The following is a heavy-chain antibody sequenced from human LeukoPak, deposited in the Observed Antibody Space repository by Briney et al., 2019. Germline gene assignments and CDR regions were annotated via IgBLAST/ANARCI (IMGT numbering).Heavy chain of an antibody. V-gene: IGHV4-61*02. CDR1: GGSISSGSYY. Sequence: PSQTLSLTCTVSGGSISSGSYYWSWIRQPAGKGLEWIGRIYTSGSTNYNPSLKSRVTISVDTSKNQFSLKLSSVTAADTAVYYCARDRFYYGSSGYYYYYYYMDVWGKGTTVTISS. CDR3: ARDRFYYGSSGYYYYYYYMDV. D-gene: IGHD3-22*01. J-gene: IGHJ6*03. CDR2: IYTSGST.